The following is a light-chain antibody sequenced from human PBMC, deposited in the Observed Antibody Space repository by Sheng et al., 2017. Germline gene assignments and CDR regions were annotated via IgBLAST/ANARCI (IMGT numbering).Light chain of an antibody. J-gene: IGKJ1*01. CDR1: QSISSW. CDR2: KAS. Sequence: DIQMTQSPSTLSASVGDRVTITCRASQSISSWLAWYQQKPGKAPKVLIYKASNLESGVPSRFSGSGSGTEFTLTISSLQPDDFATYYCQHYNSYSWAFGQGTKV. CDR3: QHYNSYSWA. V-gene: IGKV1-5*03.